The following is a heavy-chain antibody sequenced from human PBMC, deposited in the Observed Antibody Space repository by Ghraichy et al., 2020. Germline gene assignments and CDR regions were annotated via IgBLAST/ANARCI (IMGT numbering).Heavy chain of an antibody. J-gene: IGHJ3*02. CDR1: GFTVSGNF. CDR2: ISSGSYT. Sequence: GGSLRLSCAASGFTVSGNFMSWVRRTPGKGLEWLSVISSGSYTNYADSVKGRFTISSDSSTNTLFLQMNGLGAEDTALYYCSRGGDSSGSSRSAFDIWGHGTMVTVSS. CDR3: SRGGDSSGSSRSAFDI. V-gene: IGHV3-53*01. D-gene: IGHD6-19*01.